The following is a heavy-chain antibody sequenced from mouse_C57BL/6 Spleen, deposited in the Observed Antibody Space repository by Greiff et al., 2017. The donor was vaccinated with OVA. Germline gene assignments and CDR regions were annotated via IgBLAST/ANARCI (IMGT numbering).Heavy chain of an antibody. Sequence: QVQLQQPGAELVKPGASVTLSCTASGYTFTSYWMHWVKQRPGRGLEWIGRIDPNSGGTKYNETFKSKATLTVDKSSSTAYMQLSSLTSEDSAVYYGARSVYGYGGAWFAYWGQGTLVTVSA. V-gene: IGHV1-72*01. CDR1: GYTFTSYW. CDR3: ARSVYGYGGAWFAY. D-gene: IGHD2-2*01. J-gene: IGHJ3*01. CDR2: IDPNSGGT.